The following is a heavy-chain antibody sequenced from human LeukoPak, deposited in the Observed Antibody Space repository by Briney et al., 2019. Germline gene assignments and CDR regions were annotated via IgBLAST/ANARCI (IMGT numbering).Heavy chain of an antibody. CDR1: GYSFTTYW. CDR3: ARVTLAGIDY. V-gene: IGHV5-51*01. D-gene: IGHD6-13*01. Sequence: GESLKISCRGSGYSFTTYWIGWVRQMPGKGLEWMWIIYPGDSATRYSPSFQGQVTISADKSITTAFLQWSSLKAADTDMYYCARVTLAGIDYWGEGTLVTICS. J-gene: IGHJ4*02. CDR2: IYPGDSAT.